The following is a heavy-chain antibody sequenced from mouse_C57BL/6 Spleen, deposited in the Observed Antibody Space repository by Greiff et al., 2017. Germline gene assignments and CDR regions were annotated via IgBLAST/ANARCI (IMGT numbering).Heavy chain of an antibody. J-gene: IGHJ3*01. Sequence: QVQLQHPGAELVKPGASVTLSCKASGYTFTSYWMHWVKQRPGQGLEWIGMIHPNSGSTNYNEKFKSKATLTVDKSSSTAYMQLSSLTSEDSAVYYCARRERDYDWVFAYWGQGTLVTVSA. CDR2: IHPNSGST. D-gene: IGHD2-4*01. CDR1: GYTFTSYW. V-gene: IGHV1-64*01. CDR3: ARRERDYDWVFAY.